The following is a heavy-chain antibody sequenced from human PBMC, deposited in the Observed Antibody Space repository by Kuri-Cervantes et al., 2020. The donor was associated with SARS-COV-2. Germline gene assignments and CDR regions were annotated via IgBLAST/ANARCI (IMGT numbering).Heavy chain of an antibody. CDR2: IYHSGST. CDR1: GYSISSGYY. CDR3: ARGHWSGYSNAAEMGAFDI. V-gene: IGHV4-38-2*01. D-gene: IGHD3-3*01. J-gene: IGHJ3*02. Sequence: SQTLSLTCAVSGYSISSGYYWGWIRQPPGKGLEWIGSIYHSGSTYYNPSLKSRVTISVDTSKNQFSLKLSSVTAADTAVYYCARGHWSGYSNAAEMGAFDIWGQGTMVTVSS.